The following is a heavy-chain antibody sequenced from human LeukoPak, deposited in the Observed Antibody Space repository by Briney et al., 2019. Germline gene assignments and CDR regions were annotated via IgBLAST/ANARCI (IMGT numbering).Heavy chain of an antibody. V-gene: IGHV4-39*07. J-gene: IGHJ4*02. D-gene: IGHD6-6*01. CDR1: GVSISSTTYY. CDR2: IYHSGST. Sequence: SETLSPTCTVSGVSISSTTYYWGWIRQPPGKGLEWIGTIYHSGSTYYNPSLKSRVTISVDTSKNQFSLKLSSVTAADTAVYYCACQYSSSDYWGQGTLVTVSS. CDR3: ACQYSSSDY.